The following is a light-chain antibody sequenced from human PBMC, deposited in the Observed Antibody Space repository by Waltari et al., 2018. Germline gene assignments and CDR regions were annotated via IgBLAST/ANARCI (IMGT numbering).Light chain of an antibody. CDR3: QSYDSSNVV. CDR1: SGSIASNY. CDR2: DDN. J-gene: IGLJ2*01. V-gene: IGLV6-57*03. Sequence: NFMLTQPHSVSESPGKTVTISCTRSSGSIASNYVQWYQQRPGSAPTTVIYDDNQRPSGVPDRFSGSIDSSSTSASLTVSGLKTEDEADYYCQSYDSSNVVFGGGTKLTVL.